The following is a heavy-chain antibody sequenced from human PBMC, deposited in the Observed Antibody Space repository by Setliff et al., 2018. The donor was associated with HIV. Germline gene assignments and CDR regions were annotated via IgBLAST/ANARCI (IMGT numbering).Heavy chain of an antibody. D-gene: IGHD3-22*01. J-gene: IGHJ4*02. V-gene: IGHV4-59*11. CDR2: IYYSGST. Sequence: SETLSLTCTVSGGSISRHYWGWIRQPPGKKLDWIGNIYYSGSTNYNPAHKSRVTISVDTSKNQFLLKLSSVTAADTAVYYCARHYYDNTPPYLDYWGQGTLVTVSS. CDR1: GGSISRHY. CDR3: ARHYYDNTPPYLDY.